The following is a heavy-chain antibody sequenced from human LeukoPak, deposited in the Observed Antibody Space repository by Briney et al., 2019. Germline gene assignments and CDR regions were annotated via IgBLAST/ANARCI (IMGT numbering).Heavy chain of an antibody. D-gene: IGHD2-2*02. CDR2: ISTDSITT. CDR3: ARHTYCTGSSRYIGDAFGI. CDR1: GITFSNYR. J-gene: IGHJ3*02. V-gene: IGHV3-48*01. Sequence: PGGSLRLSCAASGITFSNYRMNWVRQAPGKGLEWISYISTDSITTFYAHSVRGRFIISRDNANNSLYLQMNGLSVEDTALYSCARHTYCTGSSRYIGDAFGIWGNGTMVTVSS.